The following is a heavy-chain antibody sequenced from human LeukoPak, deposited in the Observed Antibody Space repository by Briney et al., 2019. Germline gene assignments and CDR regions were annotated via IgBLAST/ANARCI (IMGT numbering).Heavy chain of an antibody. CDR3: ARQVVAVAGTGYFDY. D-gene: IGHD6-19*01. CDR2: IYYSGST. V-gene: IGHV4-39*01. Sequence: SETLSLTCTVSGDSISSSSYYWNWIRQPPGKGLEWIGSIYYSGSTYYNASLKSRGTISVDTSKNQFSLKLNSVTAADTAVYFCARQVVAVAGTGYFDYWGQGTLVTVSS. J-gene: IGHJ4*02. CDR1: GDSISSSSYY.